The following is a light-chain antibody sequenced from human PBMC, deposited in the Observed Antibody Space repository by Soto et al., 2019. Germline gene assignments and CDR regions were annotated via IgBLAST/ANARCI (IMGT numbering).Light chain of an antibody. Sequence: QSALTQPASVSGSPGQSITISCTGTSSDVGGYNYVSWYQQHPGKAPKLMIYEVSNRPSGVSNRFSGSKSGNTASLTISGXQAEDEADYYXSSYTSSSTXYVXXXXTKLXXL. V-gene: IGLV2-14*01. CDR2: EVS. CDR3: SSYTSSSTXYV. J-gene: IGLJ1*01. CDR1: SSDVGGYNY.